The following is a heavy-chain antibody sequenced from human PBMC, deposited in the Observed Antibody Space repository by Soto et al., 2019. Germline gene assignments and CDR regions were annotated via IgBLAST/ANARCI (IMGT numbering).Heavy chain of an antibody. D-gene: IGHD2-2*01. J-gene: IGHJ4*02. CDR3: ARMYCSSTSCYLDY. CDR1: GFSLSTSGMC. Sequence: GSGPTLVNPTQTLTLTCTFSGFSLSTSGMCVSRIRQPPGKALEWLARIDWDDDKYYSTSLKTRLTISKDTSKNQVVLTLTNMDPVDTATFYCARMYCSSTSCYLDYWGQGTLVTVSS. CDR2: IDWDDDK. V-gene: IGHV2-70*11.